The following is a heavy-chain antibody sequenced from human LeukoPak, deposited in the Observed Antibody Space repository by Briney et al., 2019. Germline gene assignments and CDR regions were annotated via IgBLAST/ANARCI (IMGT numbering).Heavy chain of an antibody. V-gene: IGHV3-15*01. CDR2: IKRKTDGGTA. D-gene: IGHD3-22*01. Sequence: GGSLRLSCAASGFGFSNAWMNWVRQAPGKGLEWVGLIKRKTDGGTADYAAPVKGRFTISRDDSKNTVHLQMNSLKTEDTAVYYCITDENYYDSSGYHYRDYWGQGTLVTVSS. CDR3: ITDENYYDSSGYHYRDY. J-gene: IGHJ4*02. CDR1: GFGFSNAW.